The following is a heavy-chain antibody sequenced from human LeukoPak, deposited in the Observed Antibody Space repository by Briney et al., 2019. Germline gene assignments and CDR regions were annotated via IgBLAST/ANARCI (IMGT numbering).Heavy chain of an antibody. V-gene: IGHV3-30*02. J-gene: IGHJ5*02. CDR2: IRYDGSNK. CDR1: GFTSSSYG. D-gene: IGHD2-21*01. CDR3: AKVDWVIDWFDP. Sequence: GGSRRLSCAASGFTSSSYGMHWVRQAPGKGLEWVAFIRYDGSNKYYADSVKGRFTISRDNSKNTLYLQMNSLRAEDTAVYYCAKVDWVIDWFDPWGQGTLVTVSS.